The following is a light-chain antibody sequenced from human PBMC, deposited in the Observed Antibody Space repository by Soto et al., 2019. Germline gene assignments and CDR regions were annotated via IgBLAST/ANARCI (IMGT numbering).Light chain of an antibody. J-gene: IGKJ4*01. CDR3: QQRSNWPLT. Sequence: EIVLTQSPATLSLSPGERSTLSCRASQSVGNYLHWYQQKPGQAPRLLISDASNRAPGIPDSFRGSGSGTEFTLTITTIEPGDFAVYYCQQRSNWPLTFGGGTKVEMK. CDR1: QSVGNY. V-gene: IGKV3-11*01. CDR2: DAS.